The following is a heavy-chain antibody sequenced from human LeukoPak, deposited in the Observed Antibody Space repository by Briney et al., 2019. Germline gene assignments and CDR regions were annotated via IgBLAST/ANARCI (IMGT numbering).Heavy chain of an antibody. J-gene: IGHJ4*02. D-gene: IGHD7-27*01. Sequence: GGSLRLSCAASGFTFDDYAMHWVRQAPGKGLEWVSGISWNSGSIGYADSVKGRFTISRDNAKNSLYLQMNSLRAEDTALYYCAKDPLIQSWGTYSDYWGQGTLVTVSS. CDR2: ISWNSGSI. CDR1: GFTFDDYA. CDR3: AKDPLIQSWGTYSDY. V-gene: IGHV3-9*01.